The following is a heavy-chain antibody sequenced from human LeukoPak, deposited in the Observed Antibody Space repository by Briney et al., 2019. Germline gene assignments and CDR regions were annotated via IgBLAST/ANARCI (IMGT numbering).Heavy chain of an antibody. V-gene: IGHV4-38-2*02. CDR1: GYPISSGYY. CDR3: ASSFEGPYCMDV. J-gene: IGHJ6*03. CDR2: IYHSGST. Sequence: SETLSLTCTVSGYPISSGYYWGWIRQPPGKGLEWIGSIYHSGSTYYNPSLKSRVTISVDTSKNQFSLKLSSVTAADTAVYYCASSFEGPYCMDVWGKGTTVTVSS.